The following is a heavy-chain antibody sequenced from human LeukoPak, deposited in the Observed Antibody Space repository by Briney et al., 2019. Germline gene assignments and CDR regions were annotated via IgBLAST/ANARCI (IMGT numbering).Heavy chain of an antibody. Sequence: ASVKVSCKASGYTFTSYDINWVRQATGQGLEWMGWMNPNSGNTGYAQKFQGRVTITRNTSISTAYMELSSLRSEGTAVYYCARWHDLDYYDSSGFDYWGQGTLVTVSS. CDR2: MNPNSGNT. V-gene: IGHV1-8*03. CDR3: ARWHDLDYYDSSGFDY. J-gene: IGHJ4*02. CDR1: GYTFTSYD. D-gene: IGHD3-22*01.